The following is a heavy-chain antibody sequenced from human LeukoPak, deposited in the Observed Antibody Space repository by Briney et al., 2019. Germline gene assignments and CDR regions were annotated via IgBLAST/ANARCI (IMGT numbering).Heavy chain of an antibody. CDR1: GGSISSYY. Sequence: KSSETLSLTCTVSGGSISSYYWSWIRQPPGKGLEWIGYIYYSGSTNYNPSLKSRVTISVDTSKNQFSLKLSSVTAADTAVYYCARHMRIAAAGDFDYWGQGTLVTVSS. CDR2: IYYSGST. J-gene: IGHJ4*02. D-gene: IGHD6-13*01. V-gene: IGHV4-59*08. CDR3: ARHMRIAAAGDFDY.